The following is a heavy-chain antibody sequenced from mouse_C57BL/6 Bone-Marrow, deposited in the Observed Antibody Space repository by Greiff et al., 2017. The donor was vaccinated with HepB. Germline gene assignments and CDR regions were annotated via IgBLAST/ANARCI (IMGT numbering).Heavy chain of an antibody. Sequence: EVKLVESGGGLVKPGGSLKLSCAASGFTFSSYAMSWVRQTPEKRLEWVATISDGGSYTYYPDNVKGRFTISRDNAKNNLYLQMSHLKSEDTAMYYCARDRGYGNYVGAYWGQGTLVTVSA. CDR2: ISDGGSYT. CDR3: ARDRGYGNYVGAY. J-gene: IGHJ3*01. V-gene: IGHV5-4*01. D-gene: IGHD2-1*01. CDR1: GFTFSSYA.